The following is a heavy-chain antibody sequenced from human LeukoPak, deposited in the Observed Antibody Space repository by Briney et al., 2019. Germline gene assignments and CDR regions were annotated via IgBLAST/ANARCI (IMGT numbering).Heavy chain of an antibody. D-gene: IGHD5-18*01. J-gene: IGHJ5*01. CDR1: GFTFSTYW. Sequence: GGSLRLSCAASGFTFSTYWMSWVRQAPGKGLEWVANIKHDGSEKYYVDSVKGRFTISRDNAKNSLNLQMNSLRAEDTAVYYCASVYSYGWFDYWGQGTLATVSS. CDR2: IKHDGSEK. V-gene: IGHV3-7*01. CDR3: ASVYSYGWFDY.